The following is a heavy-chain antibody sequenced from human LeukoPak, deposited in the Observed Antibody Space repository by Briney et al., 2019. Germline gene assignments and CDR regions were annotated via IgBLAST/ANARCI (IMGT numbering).Heavy chain of an antibody. D-gene: IGHD3-22*01. Sequence: MTGGPLRPSCAASGFTFSSYSMNWVRQAPGKGLEWVSSISSSSSYIYYADSVKGRFTISRDNAKNSLYLQMNSLRAEDTAVYYCAREEGWYYYDSSGYRYFDYWGQGTLVTVSS. CDR2: ISSSSSYI. CDR3: AREEGWYYYDSSGYRYFDY. J-gene: IGHJ4*02. CDR1: GFTFSSYS. V-gene: IGHV3-21*01.